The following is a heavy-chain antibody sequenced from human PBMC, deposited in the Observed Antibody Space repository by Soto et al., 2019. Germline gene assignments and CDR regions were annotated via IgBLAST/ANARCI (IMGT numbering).Heavy chain of an antibody. D-gene: IGHD2-2*01. V-gene: IGHV4-31*03. CDR1: GASISTGGDYY. J-gene: IGHJ6*03. CDR2: IHYIGTA. CDR3: ARVLGSRVIVPAVYYTDV. Sequence: QVQLQESGPGLVKPSQTLSLTCTVSGASISTGGDYYWSWIRQHPGKGLEWIGYIHYIGTAYYNPSLESRVTISVDTSKNQFSLEVNSVTAADTAVYYCARVLGSRVIVPAVYYTDVWGKGTTVTVSS.